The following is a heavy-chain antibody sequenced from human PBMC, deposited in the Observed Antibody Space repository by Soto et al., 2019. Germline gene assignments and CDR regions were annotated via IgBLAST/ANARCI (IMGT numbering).Heavy chain of an antibody. V-gene: IGHV1-2*04. CDR1: GYTFTGYY. J-gene: IGHJ4*02. CDR3: ARANIMGPCLVLPCSKIDY. D-gene: IGHD3-16*01. Sequence: ASVKVSCKASGYTFTGYYMHWVRQAPGQGLEWMGWINPNSGGTNYAQKFQGWVTMTRDTSISTAYMGLGGLRSDDTAVYYCARANIMGPCLVLPCSKIDYWGQGTLVTVSS. CDR2: INPNSGGT.